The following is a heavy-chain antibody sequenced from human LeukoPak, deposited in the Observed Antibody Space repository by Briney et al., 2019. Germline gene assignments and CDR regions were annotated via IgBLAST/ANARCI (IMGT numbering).Heavy chain of an antibody. J-gene: IGHJ4*02. CDR2: ISAYNGNT. D-gene: IGHD5-12*01. CDR3: ARDGSLKPDFDY. CDR1: GYTFTGYG. Sequence: ASVKVSCKASGYTFTGYGISWVRQAPGQGLEWMGRISAYNGNTNYAQKLQGRVTMTTDTSTSTAYMELRSLRSDDTAVYYCARDGSLKPDFDYWGQGTLVTVSS. V-gene: IGHV1-18*01.